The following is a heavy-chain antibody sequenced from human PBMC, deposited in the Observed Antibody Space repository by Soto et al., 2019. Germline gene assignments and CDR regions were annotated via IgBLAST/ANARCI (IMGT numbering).Heavy chain of an antibody. J-gene: IGHJ4*02. V-gene: IGHV3-23*01. CDR3: AKVRSPVFYGSGSPYDY. CDR2: IRGSEGST. CDR1: GFTFSDYN. D-gene: IGHD3-10*01. Sequence: GGSLRLSCPASGFTFSDYNLNWLRQAPGKGLEWVSSIRGSEGSTYYADSVKGRFTISRDNSTNTLYLQMNSLRAEDTAVYYCAKVRSPVFYGSGSPYDYWGKGTLVTV.